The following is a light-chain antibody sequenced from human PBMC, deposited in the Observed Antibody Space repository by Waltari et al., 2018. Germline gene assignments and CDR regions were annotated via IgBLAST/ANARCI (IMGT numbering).Light chain of an antibody. CDR1: PTVSRNY. CDR3: QQYGSSPQV. J-gene: IGKJ5*01. V-gene: IGKV3-20*01. CDR2: AAS. Sequence: VLTQSPGTLSLSPGARATLSCRASPTVSRNYLAWFQQKPGQAPRLLIDAASTRAPGTPDRFSGSGSGTDFALTISRLEPEDFAVYYCQQYGSSPQVFGQGTRVDIK.